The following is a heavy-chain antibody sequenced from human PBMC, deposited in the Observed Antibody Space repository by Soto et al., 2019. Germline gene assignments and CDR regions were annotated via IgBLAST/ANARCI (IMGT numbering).Heavy chain of an antibody. Sequence: QLQLQESGPGLVKPSETLSLTCTVSGGSVSSSSHYWGWIRQPPGKGLEWIGSIYYSGKTYYNPSLKSRVTISVDTTKNQFSLRLTSLTAAVTAVFYCARHKDTSNWYRLPDYWGQGTLVTVSS. CDR2: IYYSGKT. J-gene: IGHJ4*02. D-gene: IGHD6-13*01. CDR3: ARHKDTSNWYRLPDY. CDR1: GGSVSSSSHY. V-gene: IGHV4-39*01.